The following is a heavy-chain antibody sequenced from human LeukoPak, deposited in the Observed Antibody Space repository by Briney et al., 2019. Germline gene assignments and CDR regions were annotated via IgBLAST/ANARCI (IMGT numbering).Heavy chain of an antibody. J-gene: IGHJ4*02. Sequence: GGSLRLSCAASGFSFSNYEMKWVRQAPGKGLEWVSYISSSGSTTYYADSVKGRFTISRDNAKNSLSLQMNSLRVEDTAVYYCARGVPARRFDYWGQGTLVTVSS. CDR1: GFSFSNYE. CDR3: ARGVPARRFDY. V-gene: IGHV3-48*03. CDR2: ISSSGSTT.